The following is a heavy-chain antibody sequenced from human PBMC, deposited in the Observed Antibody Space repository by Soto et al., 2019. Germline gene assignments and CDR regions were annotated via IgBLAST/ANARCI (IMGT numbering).Heavy chain of an antibody. CDR1: GFTVSSNY. D-gene: IGHD5-18*01. CDR2: IYSGGST. Sequence: EVQLVETGGGLIQPGGSLRLSCAASGFTVSSNYMSWVRQAPGKGLEWVSVIYSGGSTYYADSVKGRFTISRDNSKNTLYLQMNSLRDEDTAVYYCAREGGYSYGYYYYGMDVGGQGTTVTVSS. J-gene: IGHJ6*02. V-gene: IGHV3-53*02. CDR3: AREGGYSYGYYYYGMDV.